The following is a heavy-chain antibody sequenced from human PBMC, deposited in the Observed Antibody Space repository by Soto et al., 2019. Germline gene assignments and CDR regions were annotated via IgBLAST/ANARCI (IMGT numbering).Heavy chain of an antibody. D-gene: IGHD3-10*01. J-gene: IGHJ4*02. CDR2: IYYSGST. Sequence: SETLSLTCTVSGGSISSGGYYWSWIRQHPGKGLEWIGYIYYSGSTYYNPSLKSRVTIAVDTSKNQFSLKLSSVTAADTAVYYCARAPTYYGSGSYLDYWGQGTLVTVSS. V-gene: IGHV4-31*03. CDR3: ARAPTYYGSGSYLDY. CDR1: GGSISSGGYY.